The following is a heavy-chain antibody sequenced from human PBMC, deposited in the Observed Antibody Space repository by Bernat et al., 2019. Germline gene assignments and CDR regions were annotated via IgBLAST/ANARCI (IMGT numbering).Heavy chain of an antibody. J-gene: IGHJ4*02. V-gene: IGHV3-30*18. CDR1: GFTFSSYG. D-gene: IGHD3-10*01. CDR3: AKAIIWFGELLV. Sequence: QVQLVESGGGVVQPGRSLRLSCAASGFTFSSYGMHWVRQAPGKGLEWVAVISFDGSNKYYADSVKGRFTISRDNSKNTLYLQMNSLRAEDTAVYYCAKAIIWFGELLVWGQGTLVTVSS. CDR2: ISFDGSNK.